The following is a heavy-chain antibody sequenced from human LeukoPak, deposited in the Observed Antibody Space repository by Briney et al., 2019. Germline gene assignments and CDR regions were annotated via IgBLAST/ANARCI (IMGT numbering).Heavy chain of an antibody. J-gene: IGHJ4*02. CDR3: AKEQYPGYFDF. V-gene: IGHV3-30*02. CDR2: IRFDATNK. D-gene: IGHD1-14*01. CDR1: GFIFSGPS. Sequence: GGSLRLSCAASGFIFSGPSMHWVRQAPGKGLEWVCFIRFDATNKYYADSVKGRFTISRDNSNNTLYLQLNNVRTEDTATYFCAKEQYPGYFDFWGQGTLVTVSA.